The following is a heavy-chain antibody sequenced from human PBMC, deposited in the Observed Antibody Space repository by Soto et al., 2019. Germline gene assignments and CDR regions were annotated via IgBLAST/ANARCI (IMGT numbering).Heavy chain of an antibody. CDR1: GFTFSSYA. J-gene: IGHJ4*02. D-gene: IGHD6-13*01. Sequence: GGSLRLSCAASGFTFSSYAMDWVRQAPGKGLEWVSVISYDGSNKYYADSVKGRFTISRDNSKNTLYLQMNSLRAEDTAVYYCARDVPPAAAGPMYYFDYWGQGTLVTVSS. CDR3: ARDVPPAAAGPMYYFDY. CDR2: ISYDGSNK. V-gene: IGHV3-30-3*01.